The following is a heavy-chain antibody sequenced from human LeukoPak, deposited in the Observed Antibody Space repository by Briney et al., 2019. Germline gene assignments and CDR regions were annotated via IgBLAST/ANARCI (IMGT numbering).Heavy chain of an antibody. V-gene: IGHV1-69*04. CDR2: XIPILGIA. Sequence: GASVXVSCKASGGTFSSYAISWVRQAPGQGXXWXGRXIPILGIANYAQKLQGRVTMTTDTSTSTAYMELRSLRSDDTAVYYCARDMRYCSGGSCYSRWVMNYWGQGTLVTVSS. CDR1: GGTFSSYA. J-gene: IGHJ4*02. D-gene: IGHD2-15*01. CDR3: ARDMRYCSGGSCYSRWVMNY.